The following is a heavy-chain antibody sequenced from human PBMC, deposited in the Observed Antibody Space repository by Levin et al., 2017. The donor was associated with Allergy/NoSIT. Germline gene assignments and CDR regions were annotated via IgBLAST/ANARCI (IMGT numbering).Heavy chain of an antibody. CDR2: ISSSGESI. CDR3: AKGMRRVGATASDF. D-gene: IGHD1-26*01. V-gene: IGHV3-23*01. CDR1: GFTFNNYL. J-gene: IGHJ4*02. Sequence: ETLSLTCASSGFTFNNYLMSWVRQAPGKGLEWVSSISSSGESIYYAASVRGRFTISRDNSNNTVSLQMNSLRADDTALYFCAKGMRRVGATASDFWGQGTLVTVSS.